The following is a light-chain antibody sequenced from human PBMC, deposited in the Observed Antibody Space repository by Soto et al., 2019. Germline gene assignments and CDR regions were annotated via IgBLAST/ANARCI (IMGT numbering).Light chain of an antibody. CDR1: SSDVGGYNY. CDR3: SSYTSSSTYVV. Sequence: QSALTQPASVSGSPGQSITISCTGTSSDVGGYNYVSWYQQHPGKAPKLMIYVVSNRPSGVSNRFSGSKSGNTASLPISGLQAEDEADYYCSSYTSSSTYVVFGGGTKLTVL. CDR2: VVS. V-gene: IGLV2-14*01. J-gene: IGLJ2*01.